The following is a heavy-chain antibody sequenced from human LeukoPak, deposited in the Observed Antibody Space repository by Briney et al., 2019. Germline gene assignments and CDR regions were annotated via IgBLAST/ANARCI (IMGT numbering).Heavy chain of an antibody. CDR3: ASDVLAVVIGYYFDY. Sequence: GGSLRLSCAASGFTFSSYAMHWVRQAPGKGLEWVAVISYDGNNKYYADSVKGRFTISRDNSNNTVYLQMNSLRAGDTAIYYCASDVLAVVIGYYFDYWGQGSLVTVSS. CDR1: GFTFSSYA. V-gene: IGHV3-30*04. CDR2: ISYDGNNK. J-gene: IGHJ4*02. D-gene: IGHD3-3*02.